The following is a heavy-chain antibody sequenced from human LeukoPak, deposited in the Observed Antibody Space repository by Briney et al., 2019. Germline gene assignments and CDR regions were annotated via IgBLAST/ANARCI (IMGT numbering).Heavy chain of an antibody. CDR2: IWYDGSNK. D-gene: IGHD3-10*01. Sequence: GRSLRLSCAASGFTFRNYGMEWVRQAPGKGLEWVAVIWYDGSNKYYADSVKGRFTISRDNSKNTLYLQMNSLRAEDTSVYYCATVGGGSGTYYNDYWGQGTLVTVSS. CDR3: ATVGGGSGTYYNDY. J-gene: IGHJ4*02. V-gene: IGHV3-33*01. CDR1: GFTFRNYG.